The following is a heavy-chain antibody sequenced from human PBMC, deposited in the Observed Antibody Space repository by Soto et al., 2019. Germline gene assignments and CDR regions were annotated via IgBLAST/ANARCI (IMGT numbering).Heavy chain of an antibody. CDR1: GFTFSSYA. Sequence: GGSLRLSCAASGFTFSSYAMSWVRQAPGKGLEWISGISGSGDSTYYADSVKGRFTISRDNSKNTLYLQMNSLRAEDTAAYYCATGYSYATCDPWGQGKRGTVSS. J-gene: IGHJ5*02. CDR2: ISGSGDST. CDR3: ATGYSYATCDP. V-gene: IGHV3-23*01. D-gene: IGHD5-18*01.